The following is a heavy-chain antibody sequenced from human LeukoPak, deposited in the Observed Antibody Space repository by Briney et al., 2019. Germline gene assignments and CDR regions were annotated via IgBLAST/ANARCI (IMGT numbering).Heavy chain of an antibody. J-gene: IGHJ4*02. CDR3: ATSTGYFDY. CDR1: EFTFRSYE. CDR2: ISNSDTTI. V-gene: IGHV3-48*03. D-gene: IGHD2-2*01. Sequence: GGSLRLSCAASEFTFRSYEMNWVRQAPGRGLEWISYISNSDTTIDYADSVKGRFTISRDNAKSSLYLQMNSLRDEDTAVYYCATSTGYFDYWGQGTLVTVSS.